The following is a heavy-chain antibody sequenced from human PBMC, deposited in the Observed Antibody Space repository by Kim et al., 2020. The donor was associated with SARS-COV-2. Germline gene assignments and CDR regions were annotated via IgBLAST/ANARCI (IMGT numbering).Heavy chain of an antibody. D-gene: IGHD2-8*01. V-gene: IGHV3-30*18. CDR3: ANLYPLMAVAI. CDR2: ISYDGSNK. Sequence: GGSLRLSCAASGFTFSSYGMHWVRQAPGKGLEWVAVISYDGSNKYYADSVKGRFTISRDNSKNTLYLHMNSLRAEDTAVYYCANLYPLMAVAIWGQGTMVTVYS. J-gene: IGHJ3*02. CDR1: GFTFSSYG.